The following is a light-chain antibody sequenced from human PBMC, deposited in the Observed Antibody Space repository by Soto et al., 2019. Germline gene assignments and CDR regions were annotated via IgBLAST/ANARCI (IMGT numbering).Light chain of an antibody. V-gene: IGLV2-14*01. CDR1: SSDIGAYNY. J-gene: IGLJ1*01. Sequence: QSVLTQPPSVSGSPGQSITISCIGTSSDIGAYNYVSWYQQHPGKVPKLMIYEVTNRPSGLSNRLSGSKSGNTASLTIFGLQAEHEADYYCSSYTSSSPLVFGTGTKVTVL. CDR3: SSYTSSSPLV. CDR2: EVT.